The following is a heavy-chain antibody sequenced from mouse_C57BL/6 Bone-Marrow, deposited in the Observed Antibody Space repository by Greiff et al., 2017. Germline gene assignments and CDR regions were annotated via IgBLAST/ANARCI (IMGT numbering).Heavy chain of an antibody. V-gene: IGHV5-6*02. CDR3: ARRRGFAY. CDR1: GFTFSSYG. CDR2: ISSGGSYT. J-gene: IGHJ3*01. Sequence: EVKLVESGGDLVKPGGSLKLSCAASGFTFSSYGMSWVRQTPDKRLEWVATISSGGSYTYYPDSVKGRFTISRDNAKNTLYLQMSRLKSEDTAMYDCARRRGFAYWGQGTLVTGSA.